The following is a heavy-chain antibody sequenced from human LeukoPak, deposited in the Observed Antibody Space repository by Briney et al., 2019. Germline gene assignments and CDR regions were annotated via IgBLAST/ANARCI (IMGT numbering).Heavy chain of an antibody. Sequence: GGSLRLSCAASGFTFSAYNMNWVRRTPGKGLEWVSSITTSSSYVFYADSVRGRFTISRDNAENSLYLQMNNLRDEDTAVYYCARDLNWETYWGQGTLVSVSS. D-gene: IGHD7-27*01. J-gene: IGHJ4*02. CDR1: GFTFSAYN. CDR2: ITTSSSYV. V-gene: IGHV3-21*01. CDR3: ARDLNWETY.